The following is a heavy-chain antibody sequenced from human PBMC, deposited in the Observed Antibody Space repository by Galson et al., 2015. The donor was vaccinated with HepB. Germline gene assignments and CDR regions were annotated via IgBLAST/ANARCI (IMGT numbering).Heavy chain of an antibody. CDR1: GFSFRHYW. V-gene: IGHV3-74*01. D-gene: IGHD5-12*01. CDR2: IDTNSVGT. Sequence: SLRLSCAASGFSFRHYWMYWVRQTPGRGLEWVARIDTNSVGTVYVDSVKGRFTISRDNDNGTLFLQMTSLRVDDTAVYYCTRFGGFDSADFWGQGTLVTVSP. J-gene: IGHJ4*02. CDR3: TRFGGFDSADF.